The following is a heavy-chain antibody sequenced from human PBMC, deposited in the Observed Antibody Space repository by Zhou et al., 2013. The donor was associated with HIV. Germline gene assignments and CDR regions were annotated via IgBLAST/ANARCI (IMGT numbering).Heavy chain of an antibody. D-gene: IGHD1-26*01. V-gene: IGHV1-2*02. CDR2: INPNSGDT. CDR1: GYTFTGYY. J-gene: IGHJ4*02. Sequence: QVQLVQSGAEVKKPGASVKVSCKASGYTFTGYYMHWVRQAPGQGLKWMGWINPNSGDTNYTLRFQGRVTMTRDMSITTAYMELSRLRSDDTAVYYCVPTAWPASGNPRYFDYWAREPWSPSPQ. CDR3: VPTAWPASGNPRYFDY.